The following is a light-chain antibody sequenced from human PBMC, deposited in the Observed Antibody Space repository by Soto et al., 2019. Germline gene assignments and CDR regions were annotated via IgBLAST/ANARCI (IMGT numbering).Light chain of an antibody. CDR3: QQYNNWPS. J-gene: IGKJ4*01. CDR2: CAS. CDR1: QSVSSN. V-gene: IGKV3-15*01. Sequence: EIVMTQSPATLSVSPGERATLSFRASQSVSSNLAWYQQKPGQAPRLLVYCASTRATGIPARFSGSGPGTEFTLTISSLQSEDFAVYYCQQYNNWPSFGGGTKVDIK.